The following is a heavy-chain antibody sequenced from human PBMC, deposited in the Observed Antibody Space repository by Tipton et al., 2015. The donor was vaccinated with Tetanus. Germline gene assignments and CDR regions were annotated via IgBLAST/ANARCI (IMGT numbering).Heavy chain of an antibody. CDR2: VWYDGTRK. D-gene: IGHD3-3*01. J-gene: IGHJ4*02. CDR3: ARERFVAWVGPLEC. V-gene: IGHV3-33*01. CDR1: GFTFSTHG. Sequence: SGFTFSTHGMHWVRQAPGKGLEWVALVWYDGTRKYYTESVEGRFTISRDNSKNTLYLQMDSLRVEDPATYLGARERFVAWVGPLECRGKGTLGDVSS.